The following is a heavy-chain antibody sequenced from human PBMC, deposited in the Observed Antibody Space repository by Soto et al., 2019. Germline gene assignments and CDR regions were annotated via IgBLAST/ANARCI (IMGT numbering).Heavy chain of an antibody. CDR1: GYSFTSDW. J-gene: IGHJ6*03. Sequence: GESLKISCKGSGYSFTSDWIGWVRQMPGKGLEWMGIIYPGDSDTRYSPSFQGQVTISADKSISTAYLQWSSLKASDTAMYYCARVRGYNYYYYYMDVWGKGTTVTVSS. CDR2: IYPGDSDT. CDR3: ARVRGYNYYYYYMDV. D-gene: IGHD1-1*01. V-gene: IGHV5-51*01.